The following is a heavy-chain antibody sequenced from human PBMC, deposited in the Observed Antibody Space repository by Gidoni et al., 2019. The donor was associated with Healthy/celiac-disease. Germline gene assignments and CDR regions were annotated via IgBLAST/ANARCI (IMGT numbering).Heavy chain of an antibody. V-gene: IGHV2-26*01. CDR1: GFSLRNARMG. CDR3: ARINYGGYSYGYKVGYYYYGMDV. D-gene: IGHD5-18*01. J-gene: IGHJ6*02. CDR2: IFSNDEK. Sequence: QVTLQESGPVLVKPTETLTLTCTVSGFSLRNARMGVRWIRQPPGKALEWLAHIFSNDEKSYSTSMKSRLTISKDTSKSQVVLTMTNMDPVDTATYYCARINYGGYSYGYKVGYYYYGMDVWGQGTTVTVSS.